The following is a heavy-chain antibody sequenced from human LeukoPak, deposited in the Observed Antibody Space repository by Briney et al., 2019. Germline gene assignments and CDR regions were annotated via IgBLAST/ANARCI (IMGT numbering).Heavy chain of an antibody. Sequence: GESLKISCKGSGNSFTSYWIGWVRQMPGKGLEWMGIIYPGDSDTRYSPSFQGQVTISADKSISTAYLQWSSLKASDTAMYYCARGRSWQLWSGENGMDVWGQGTTVTVSS. J-gene: IGHJ6*02. CDR3: ARGRSWQLWSGENGMDV. CDR1: GNSFTSYW. D-gene: IGHD5-18*01. V-gene: IGHV5-51*01. CDR2: IYPGDSDT.